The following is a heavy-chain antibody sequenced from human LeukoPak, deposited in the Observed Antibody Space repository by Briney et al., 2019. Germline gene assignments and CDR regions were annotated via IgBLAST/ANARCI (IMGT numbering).Heavy chain of an antibody. CDR3: ATGGWDYFDS. D-gene: IGHD6-19*01. CDR1: GYTVTELS. CDR2: FDPEDGKT. V-gene: IGHV1-24*01. Sequence: GASVKVSCKVSGYTVTELSIHWVRQALGKGLEWMGGFDPEDGKTIHAQKLQGRVSMPEDTSTDTAYMDLRSLRSEDTAVYYCATGGWDYFDSWSQGTLVTVSS. J-gene: IGHJ4*02.